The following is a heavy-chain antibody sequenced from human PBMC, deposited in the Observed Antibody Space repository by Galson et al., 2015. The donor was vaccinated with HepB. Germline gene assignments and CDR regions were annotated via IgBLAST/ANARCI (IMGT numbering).Heavy chain of an antibody. CDR2: LNAGGSNT. J-gene: IGHJ6*02. V-gene: IGHV3-23*01. CDR1: GFTFSSYA. Sequence: SLRLSCAASGFTFSSYAMTWVRQAPGKGLEWVSALNAGGSNTYYGDSVKGRFIISRDNSKNTLYLQMNSLTAEDTAMYYCARGVSGMDVWGQGTTVTVSS. CDR3: ARGVSGMDV.